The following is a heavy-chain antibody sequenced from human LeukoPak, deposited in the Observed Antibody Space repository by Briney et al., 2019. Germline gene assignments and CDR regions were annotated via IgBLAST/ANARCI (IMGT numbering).Heavy chain of an antibody. CDR1: GFTFNNYA. J-gene: IGHJ6*02. V-gene: IGHV3-30*04. Sequence: PGGSLSLSCAGSGFTFNNYAVHWVRQAPGQGLEWVAVISHHAIHKYYADSVKGRFTISRDSSKNTVSLQMNSLRGEDTAVYYCTKDRSGTVQGSFGMDVWGQGTTVTVSS. CDR3: TKDRSGTVQGSFGMDV. CDR2: ISHHAIHK. D-gene: IGHD3-10*01.